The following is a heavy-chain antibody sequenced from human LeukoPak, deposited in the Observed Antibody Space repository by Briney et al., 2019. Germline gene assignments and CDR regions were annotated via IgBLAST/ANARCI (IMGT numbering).Heavy chain of an antibody. Sequence: SETLSLTCTVSGGSISSSSYYWGWIRQPPGKGLEWIGSIYYSGSTYYNPSLKSRVTISVDTSKNQFSLKLSSVTAADTAVYYCARHHKGLAARIGYWGQGTLVTVSS. D-gene: IGHD6-6*01. CDR3: ARHHKGLAARIGY. CDR1: GGSISSSSYY. J-gene: IGHJ4*02. V-gene: IGHV4-39*01. CDR2: IYYSGST.